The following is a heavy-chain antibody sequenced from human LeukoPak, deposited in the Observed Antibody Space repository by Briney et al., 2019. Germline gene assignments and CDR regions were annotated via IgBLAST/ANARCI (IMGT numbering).Heavy chain of an antibody. CDR2: ISYDGSNK. CDR3: ARDFLGVHYFDY. V-gene: IGHV3-30-3*01. D-gene: IGHD3-3*01. J-gene: IGHJ4*02. Sequence: PGGSLRLSCAASGFTFSSYAIHWVRQAPGKGLEWVAFISYDGSNKYYAGSVKGRFTISRDNSKNTLYLQMNSLRAEDTAVYYCARDFLGVHYFDYWGQETLVTVSS. CDR1: GFTFSSYA.